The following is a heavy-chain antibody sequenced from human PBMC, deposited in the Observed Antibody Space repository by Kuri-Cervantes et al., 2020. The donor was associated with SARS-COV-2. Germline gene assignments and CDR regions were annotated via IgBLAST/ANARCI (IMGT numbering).Heavy chain of an antibody. J-gene: IGHJ3*02. CDR1: GYIFTSYG. V-gene: IGHV1-69*04. CDR2: IIPVLRVE. Sequence: SVKVSCKASGYIFTSYGITWVRQAPGQGLEWMGRIIPVLRVENYAQKFQGRVTITADKSTNTAYMELTSLRSEDTAVYYCARDSEFTRDAFEIWGQGTMVTVSS. CDR3: ARDSEFTRDAFEI. D-gene: IGHD1-26*01.